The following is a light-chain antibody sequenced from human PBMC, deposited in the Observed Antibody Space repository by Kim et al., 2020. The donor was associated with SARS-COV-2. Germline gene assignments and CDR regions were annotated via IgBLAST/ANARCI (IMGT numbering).Light chain of an antibody. CDR3: SSYTTSSTWV. CDR1: SSDIGTYNY. V-gene: IGLV2-14*03. Sequence: QSALTQPASVSGSPGQSITISCTGTSSDIGTYNYVTWYQQYPGKAPKLMISDVNKRPSGVSNRFSRSNSGITASLTISGLQAEDEADYYCSSYTTSSTWVFGGGTQLTVL. J-gene: IGLJ3*02. CDR2: DVN.